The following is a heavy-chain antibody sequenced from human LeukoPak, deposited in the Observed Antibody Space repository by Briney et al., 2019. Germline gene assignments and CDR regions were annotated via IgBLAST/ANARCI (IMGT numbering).Heavy chain of an antibody. CDR3: ARGDYSPIYYNYHMDV. CDR2: INPSGGTT. D-gene: IGHD2-15*01. V-gene: IGHV1-46*01. J-gene: IGHJ6*03. Sequence: ASVKVSCKASGYTFTSYYIHWVRQAPGQGLEWMGIINPSGGTTIYAQKFQGRVTMTRDMSTSTVYMELNSLRSEDTAVYYCARGDYSPIYYNYHMDVWGKGTTVTISS. CDR1: GYTFTSYY.